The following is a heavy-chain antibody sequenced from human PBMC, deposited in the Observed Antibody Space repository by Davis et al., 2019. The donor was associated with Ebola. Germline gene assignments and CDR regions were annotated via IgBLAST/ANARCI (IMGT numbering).Heavy chain of an antibody. CDR3: ARDCGGSYYDPYYYYGMDV. CDR1: GFTFSSYS. J-gene: IGHJ6*02. D-gene: IGHD1-26*01. V-gene: IGHV3-21*01. CDR2: ISSSGYI. Sequence: GESLKISCAASGFTFSSYSMNWVRQAPGKGLEWVSSISSSGYIYSADSLKGRFTISRDNAKNSLYLQMNSLRAEDTAVYYCARDCGGSYYDPYYYYGMDVWGQGTTVTVSS.